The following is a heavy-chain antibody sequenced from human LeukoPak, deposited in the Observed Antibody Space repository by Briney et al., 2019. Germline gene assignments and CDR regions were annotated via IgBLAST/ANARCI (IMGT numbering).Heavy chain of an antibody. D-gene: IGHD4-17*01. J-gene: IGHJ4*02. Sequence: GGSLRLSCAASRFTFSSYWMHWVRQAPGKGLVWVSRINSDGSSTSYADSVKGRFTISRDNAKNTLYLQMNSLRAEDTAVYYCARAEYGYPGGYWGQGTLVTVSS. V-gene: IGHV3-74*01. CDR1: RFTFSSYW. CDR3: ARAEYGYPGGY. CDR2: INSDGSST.